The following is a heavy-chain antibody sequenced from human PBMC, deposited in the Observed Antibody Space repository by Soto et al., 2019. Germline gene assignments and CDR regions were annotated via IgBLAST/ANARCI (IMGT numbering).Heavy chain of an antibody. V-gene: IGHV2-5*02. Sequence: QITLKESGPTLVQPTQTLTLTCSCSGFSLTTGGMGVGWIRQPPGKALEWLALIYWDDDKGYSPSLKSRLTIIKDISKNQVVLTIANMDPVDTATYYCARIYCAGGNCYRRGGFYYGMDVWGQRTTVTVSS. D-gene: IGHD2-8*02. CDR3: ARIYCAGGNCYRRGGFYYGMDV. CDR1: GFSLTTGGMG. J-gene: IGHJ6*02. CDR2: IYWDDDK.